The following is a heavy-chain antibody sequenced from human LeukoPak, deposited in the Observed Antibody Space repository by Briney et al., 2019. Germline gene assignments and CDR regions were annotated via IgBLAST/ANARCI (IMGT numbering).Heavy chain of an antibody. CDR1: GGSISSYY. CDR3: ARLLTGSTSWHIDY. J-gene: IGHJ4*02. V-gene: IGHV4-59*08. D-gene: IGHD2-2*01. CDR2: IYYSGST. Sequence: SETLSLTRTVSGGSISSYYWSWIRQPPGKGLEWIGYIYYSGSTNYNPSLKSRVTISVDTSKSQFSLKLSSVTAADTAVYYCARLLTGSTSWHIDYWGQGTLVTVSS.